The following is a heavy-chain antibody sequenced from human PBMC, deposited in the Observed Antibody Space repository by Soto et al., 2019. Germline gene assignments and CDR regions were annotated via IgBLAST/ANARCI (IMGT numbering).Heavy chain of an antibody. J-gene: IGHJ5*02. Sequence: PGGSLRLSCAASGFTFSSYSMHWVRQAPGKGLEWVSYISSSSSTIYYADSVKGRFTISRDNAKNSLYLQMNSLRAEDTAVYYCARLIAVAGNWFDPWGQGTLVTVSS. CDR2: ISSSSSTI. CDR1: GFTFSSYS. CDR3: ARLIAVAGNWFDP. V-gene: IGHV3-48*01. D-gene: IGHD6-19*01.